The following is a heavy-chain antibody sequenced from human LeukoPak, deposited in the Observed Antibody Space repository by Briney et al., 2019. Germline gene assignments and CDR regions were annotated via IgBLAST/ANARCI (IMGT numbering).Heavy chain of an antibody. CDR2: ISSSSSSYI. V-gene: IGHV3-21*01. D-gene: IGHD3-3*01. J-gene: IGHJ5*02. CDR3: ARDPTIFGVPLGWFDP. CDR1: GFTFSSYS. Sequence: GGSLRLSCAASGFTFSSYSMNWVRQAPGKGLEWVSSISSSSSSYIYYADSVKGRFTISRDNAKNSLYLQMNSLRAEDTAVYYCARDPTIFGVPLGWFDPWGQGTLVTVSS.